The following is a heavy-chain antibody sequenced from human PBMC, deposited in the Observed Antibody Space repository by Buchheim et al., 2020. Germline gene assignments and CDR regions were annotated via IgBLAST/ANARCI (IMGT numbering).Heavy chain of an antibody. V-gene: IGHV3-30*18. CDR1: GFTFSSYG. Sequence: QVQLVESGGGVVQPGRSLRLSCAASGFTFSSYGMHWVRQAPGKGLEWVAVISYDGSNKYYADSVKGRFTISRDNSKNTLYLQMNSLRAEDTAVYYCAKDLSAYYDSSGYYYDWFDPWGQGTL. J-gene: IGHJ5*02. CDR2: ISYDGSNK. D-gene: IGHD3-22*01. CDR3: AKDLSAYYDSSGYYYDWFDP.